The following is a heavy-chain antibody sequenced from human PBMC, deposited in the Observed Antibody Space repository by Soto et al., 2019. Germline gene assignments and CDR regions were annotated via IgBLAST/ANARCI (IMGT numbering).Heavy chain of an antibody. CDR3: AREKYTSGWYYFDS. V-gene: IGHV3-33*01. D-gene: IGHD6-19*01. CDR2: IWYDGSNK. Sequence: GGSLRLSCAASGFTFSNYAMHWVRQAPGKGLEWVAVIWYDGSNKYYIDSVKGRFTISRDNSKNTLYIQMNSLRAEDTAVYYCAREKYTSGWYYFDSWGQGTPVTVS. J-gene: IGHJ4*02. CDR1: GFTFSNYA.